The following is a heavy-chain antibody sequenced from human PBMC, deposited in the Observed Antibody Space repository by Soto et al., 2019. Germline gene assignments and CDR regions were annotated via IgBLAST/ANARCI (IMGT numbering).Heavy chain of an antibody. CDR3: ARDRLRTPESLDSFNL. Sequence: ASVKVACRASGSGFINYFRHWVRQAPGQWRQRMGYVNPQSGGSKYEVNFQSRVTMTLAMPKTPGSMAVSGLTSDDTVVSYCARDRLRTPESLDSFNLWGQGSLVTVSS. J-gene: IGHJ3*01. CDR1: GSGFINYF. CDR2: VNPQSGGS. V-gene: IGHV1-2*02.